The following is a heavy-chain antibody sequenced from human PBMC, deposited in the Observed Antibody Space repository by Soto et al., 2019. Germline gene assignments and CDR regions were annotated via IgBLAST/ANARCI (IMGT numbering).Heavy chain of an antibody. V-gene: IGHV1-18*01. CDR3: ARAGTGVRY. CDR2: ISAYNGNT. Sequence: QVQLVQSGAEVKKPGASVKVSCKASGYTFTTYGISWVRQAPGQGLEWMGWISAYNGNTNYAQKPQXXXTXXTDTSTSTAYMELRSLRSDDTVVYYCARAGTGVRYWGQGTLVTVSS. CDR1: GYTFTTYG. J-gene: IGHJ4*02.